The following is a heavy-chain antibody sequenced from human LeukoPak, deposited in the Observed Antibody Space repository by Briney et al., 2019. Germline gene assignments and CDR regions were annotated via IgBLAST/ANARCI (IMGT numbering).Heavy chain of an antibody. V-gene: IGHV3-23*01. Sequence: GGTLRLSCAASGFTFRSYGMSWVRQAPGKGLEWVSAISGSGGSTYYADSVKGRFTISRDNSKNTLYLQMNSLRGEDTAVYYCAKDISDGGYDWFHNFDPWGQGILVTVSS. CDR2: ISGSGGST. CDR1: GFTFRSYG. J-gene: IGHJ5*02. CDR3: AKDISDGGYDWFHNFDP. D-gene: IGHD3-9*01.